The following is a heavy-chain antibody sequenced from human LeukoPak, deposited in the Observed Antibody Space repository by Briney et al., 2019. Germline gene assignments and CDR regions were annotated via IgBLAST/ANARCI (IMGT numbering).Heavy chain of an antibody. CDR1: VYTSSNSW. CDR2: LNPRDSTP. V-gene: IGHV5-51*01. J-gene: IGHJ4*02. Sequence: GESLKFSCMASVYTSSNSWIGWVRQMPGKRLECMGVLNPRDSTPKYSPSFQGQVTLSVDTSINTAYLQWSSLEASDTAVYYCARLAYFGDTHYFDSWGQGTQVTVSS. D-gene: IGHD3-9*01. CDR3: ARLAYFGDTHYFDS.